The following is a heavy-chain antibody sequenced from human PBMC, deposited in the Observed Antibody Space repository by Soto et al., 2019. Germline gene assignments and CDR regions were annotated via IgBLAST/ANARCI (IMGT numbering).Heavy chain of an antibody. D-gene: IGHD3-16*01. J-gene: IGHJ5*02. CDR1: GFTFSSYD. CDR2: IGTAGDT. CDR3: ARDMYTNYVSYFDL. Sequence: GGSLRLSCAASGFTFSSYDMHWVRQATGKGLEWVSAIGTAGDTYYPGSVKGRFTISRENAKNSLYLQMNSLRAGDTALYYCARDMYTNYVSYFDLWGQGTLVTVSS. V-gene: IGHV3-13*01.